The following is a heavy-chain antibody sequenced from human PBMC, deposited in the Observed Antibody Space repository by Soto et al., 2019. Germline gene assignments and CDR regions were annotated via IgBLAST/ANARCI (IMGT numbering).Heavy chain of an antibody. Sequence: SETLSLTCTVSGGSISSSSYYWGWIRQPPGKGLEWIGSIYYSGSTYYNPSLKSRVTISVDTSKNQFSLKLSSVTAADTAVYYCASHIGVVAASKRWFDPWGQGTMVTVYS. V-gene: IGHV4-39*01. CDR1: GGSISSSSYY. CDR2: IYYSGST. D-gene: IGHD2-15*01. CDR3: ASHIGVVAASKRWFDP. J-gene: IGHJ5*02.